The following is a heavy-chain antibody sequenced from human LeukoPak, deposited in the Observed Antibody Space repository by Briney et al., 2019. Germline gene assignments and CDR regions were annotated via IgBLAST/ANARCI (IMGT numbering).Heavy chain of an antibody. CDR3: VRNFHFEDGGFYRHFDY. Sequence: PGGSLRLSCAASGFTFSNYWMHWVRRAPGKGLLWVARIKTDGRTTHYAENVEGRFTISRGNARNTLYLQMSSLRAEDTAVYYCVRNFHFEDGGFYRHFDYWGQGTLVIVSS. J-gene: IGHJ4*02. V-gene: IGHV3-74*01. CDR1: GFTFSNYW. CDR2: IKTDGRTT. D-gene: IGHD2/OR15-2a*01.